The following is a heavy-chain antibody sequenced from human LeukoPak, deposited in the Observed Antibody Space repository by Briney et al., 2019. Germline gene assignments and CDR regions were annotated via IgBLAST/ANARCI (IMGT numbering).Heavy chain of an antibody. CDR2: IIPIFGTA. Sequence: ASVKVSCKASGGTFSSYAISWVRQAPGQGLEWMGGIIPIFGTANYAQKFQGRVTITADESTSTAYMELSSLRSEDTAVYYCARAREVRLMVVIAPDYWGQGTLVTVSS. V-gene: IGHV1-69*01. CDR3: ARAREVRLMVVIAPDY. J-gene: IGHJ4*02. D-gene: IGHD2-21*01. CDR1: GGTFSSYA.